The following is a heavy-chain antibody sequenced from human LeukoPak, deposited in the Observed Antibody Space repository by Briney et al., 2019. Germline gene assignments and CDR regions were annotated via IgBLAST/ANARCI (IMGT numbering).Heavy chain of an antibody. CDR1: GFSFSSYW. Sequence: GGSLRLSCAASGFSFSSYWMSWVRQAPGKGLEWVANIKQDGSEKYYVDSVKGRFTISRDNAKNSLYLRMNSLRAEDTAVYYCAREGYDISILFDYWGQGTLVTVSS. J-gene: IGHJ4*02. V-gene: IGHV3-7*03. CDR3: AREGYDISILFDY. CDR2: IKQDGSEK. D-gene: IGHD3-9*01.